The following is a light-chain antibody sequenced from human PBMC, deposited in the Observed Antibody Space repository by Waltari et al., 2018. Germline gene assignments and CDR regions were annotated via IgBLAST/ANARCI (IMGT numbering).Light chain of an antibody. J-gene: IGLJ2*01. V-gene: IGLV3-1*01. CDR1: KLGDKY. Sequence: ELTQPPSVSVSPGQTASITCSGDKLGDKYACWYQQKRGQSPVLVIYQDSKRPSGIPERFSGSNSGNTATRTISGTQAMDEADYYCQAWDSSTSVVFGGGT. CDR2: QDS. CDR3: QAWDSSTSVV.